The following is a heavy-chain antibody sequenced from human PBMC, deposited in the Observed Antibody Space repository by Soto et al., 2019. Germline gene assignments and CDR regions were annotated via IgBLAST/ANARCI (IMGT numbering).Heavy chain of an antibody. Sequence: EVQLLDSGGGLVQPGGSLRLSCAASGFTFSNYAMTWVRQGPGKGLEWVSGISGSGGRSYYADSVKSRFTISRDNSKSKLYLQMNSLRAEDTAVYYCAKAYFVWSSEQPYYFDYWGQGTLVTVSS. V-gene: IGHV3-23*01. CDR2: ISGSGGRS. J-gene: IGHJ4*02. D-gene: IGHD3-16*01. CDR3: AKAYFVWSSEQPYYFDY. CDR1: GFTFSNYA.